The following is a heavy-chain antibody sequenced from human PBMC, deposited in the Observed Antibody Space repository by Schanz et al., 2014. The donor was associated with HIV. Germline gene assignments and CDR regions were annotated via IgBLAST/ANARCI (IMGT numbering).Heavy chain of an antibody. J-gene: IGHJ4*02. CDR3: APCRCDGELSLLRY. D-gene: IGHD3-16*02. CDR2: INPDNAGR. CDR1: GYTFIGYY. V-gene: IGHV1-2*02. Sequence: QVQLVQSGAAVKKPGASVKVSCKASGYTFIGYYMHWVRQAPGQGLEWMGWINPDNAGRNYAQKFQGRVTMTRDTSISTAFMELSRLRSDDTAVYYCAPCRCDGELSLLRYWGQGTLVTVSS.